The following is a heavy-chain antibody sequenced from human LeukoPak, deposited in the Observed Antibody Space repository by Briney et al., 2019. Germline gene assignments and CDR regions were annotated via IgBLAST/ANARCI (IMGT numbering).Heavy chain of an antibody. Sequence: ASVKVFCKASGGTFSSYAISWVRQAPGQGLEWMGGIIPIFGTANYAQKFQGRVTITTDESTSTAYMELSSLRSEDTAVYYCARTQWLVRFDSCWFDPWGQGTLVTVSS. CDR2: IIPIFGTA. CDR3: ARTQWLVRFDSCWFDP. D-gene: IGHD6-19*01. V-gene: IGHV1-69*05. J-gene: IGHJ5*02. CDR1: GGTFSSYA.